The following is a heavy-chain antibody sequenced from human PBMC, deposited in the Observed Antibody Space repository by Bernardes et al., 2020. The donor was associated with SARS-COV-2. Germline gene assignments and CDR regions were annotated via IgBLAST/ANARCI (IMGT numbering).Heavy chain of an antibody. CDR2: RYRDGST. J-gene: IGHJ6*02. CDR1: GDSIRTSDYY. V-gene: IGHV4-39*01. CDR3: ARHVYSYDITGGMDV. Sequence: SETLSLTCSVSGDSIRTSDYYWGWIRRPPGKGLEWIGSRYRDGSTYYDPSLKSRVTISADTSKNQFSLKLTSVTSTDTAVHFCARHVYSYDITGGMDVWGQGTTVTVSS. D-gene: IGHD3-9*01.